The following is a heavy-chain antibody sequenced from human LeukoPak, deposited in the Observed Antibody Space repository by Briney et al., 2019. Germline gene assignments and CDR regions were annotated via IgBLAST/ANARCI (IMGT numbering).Heavy chain of an antibody. J-gene: IGHJ5*02. CDR1: GGSISSYY. CDR2: IYYSGST. CDR3: ARVVGDNWFDP. Sequence: SETLSLTCTVSGGSISSYYWSWIRQPPGKGLEWIGYIYYSGSTNYNPSLKSRVTISVDTSKNQFSLKLSSVTAADTAVYYCARVVGDNWFDPWGQGTLVTVSS. D-gene: IGHD3-10*01. V-gene: IGHV4-59*12.